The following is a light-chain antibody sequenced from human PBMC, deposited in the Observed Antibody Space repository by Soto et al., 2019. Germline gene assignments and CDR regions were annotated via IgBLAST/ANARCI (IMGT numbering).Light chain of an antibody. V-gene: IGKV3-20*01. Sequence: EIVLTQSPGTLSLSPGERGTLSCRASQSVSRSYLAWYQHKPGQAPRLLIYGASSRATGVPDRFSGSGSGTDFTLTISRIEPEDFGMYYCQQYGSSPPYTFGQGTKLEIK. CDR2: GAS. CDR3: QQYGSSPPYT. CDR1: QSVSRSY. J-gene: IGKJ2*01.